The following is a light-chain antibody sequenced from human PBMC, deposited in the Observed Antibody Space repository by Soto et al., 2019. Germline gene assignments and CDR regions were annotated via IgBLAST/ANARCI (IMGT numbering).Light chain of an antibody. J-gene: IGKJ4*01. CDR3: QQYNNFSPLT. CDR1: QDISNY. CDR2: DAS. V-gene: IGKV1-33*01. Sequence: DIQLTQSPSSLSASVGDRVTITCQASQDISNYLNWYQQKPGKAPNLLIFDASNLKTGVPSRFSGSGSGTVFTFTISSLQPEDIATYFCQQYNNFSPLTFGGGTNVEIK.